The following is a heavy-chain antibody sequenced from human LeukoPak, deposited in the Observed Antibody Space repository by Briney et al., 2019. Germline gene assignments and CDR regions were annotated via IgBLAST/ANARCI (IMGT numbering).Heavy chain of an antibody. CDR2: INAGNGNT. V-gene: IGHV1-3*01. CDR3: ARGGWYVEGGYFDF. CDR1: GYTFTSYA. J-gene: IGHJ4*02. D-gene: IGHD6-19*01. Sequence: ASVKVSCKASGYTFTSYAMHWVRQAPGQRLEWMGWINAGNGNTKYSQKFQGRVTITRDTSASTAYMELSRLRSDDTAVYYCARGGWYVEGGYFDFWGQGTLVTVSS.